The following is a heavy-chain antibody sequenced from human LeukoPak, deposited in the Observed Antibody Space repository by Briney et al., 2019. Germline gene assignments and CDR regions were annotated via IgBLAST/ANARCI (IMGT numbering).Heavy chain of an antibody. J-gene: IGHJ4*02. Sequence: GGSLRLSCAASGFSFSGHWMHWARQLPGKGLVRVSRISPTGSTTSYADSVKGRFTVSRDNAKNTLYLQVNNLRAEDTAVYYCARGPSSNWSGLDFWGQGTPLTVSS. CDR1: GFSFSGHW. D-gene: IGHD6-13*01. CDR3: ARGPSSNWSGLDF. CDR2: ISPTGSTT. V-gene: IGHV3-74*01.